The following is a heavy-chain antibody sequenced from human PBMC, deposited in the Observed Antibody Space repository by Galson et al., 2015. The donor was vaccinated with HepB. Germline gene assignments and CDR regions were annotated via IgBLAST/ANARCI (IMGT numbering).Heavy chain of an antibody. D-gene: IGHD1-14*01. J-gene: IGHJ6*02. Sequence: SVKVSCKASGYTFTSYGISWVRQAPGQGLEWMGWISAYNGNTNYAQKFQGRVTITRDTSASTAYMELSSLRSEDTAVYYCASIPPHHYYGMDVWGQGTTVTVSS. CDR1: GYTFTSYG. CDR3: ASIPPHHYYGMDV. V-gene: IGHV1-18*04. CDR2: ISAYNGNT.